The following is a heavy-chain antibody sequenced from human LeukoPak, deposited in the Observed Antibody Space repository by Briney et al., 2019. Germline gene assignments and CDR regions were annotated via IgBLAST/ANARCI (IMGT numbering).Heavy chain of an antibody. Sequence: GGSLRLSCAASGFTFSSYSMNWVRQAPGKGLEWVSYINIISSEIYYGDSVKGRFTISTDNAKNSVYLQMNSLRDEDTAVYYCARDRVYAFDNSGQGTMVTVSS. V-gene: IGHV3-48*02. D-gene: IGHD3-10*01. CDR1: GFTFSSYS. CDR3: ARDRVYAFDN. J-gene: IGHJ3*02. CDR2: INIISSEI.